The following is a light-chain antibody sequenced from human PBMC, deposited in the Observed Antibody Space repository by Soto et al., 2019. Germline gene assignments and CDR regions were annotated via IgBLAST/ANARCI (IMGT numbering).Light chain of an antibody. Sequence: QSVLTQQPSASGTPGQRVTISCSGSSSNIGSNTVNWYQQLPGTAPKLLIYSNNQRPSGVPDRFSGSKPGTSASLAISGLQSEDEADYYCAAWDDSLNGVVFGGGTKVTVL. CDR1: SSNIGSNT. V-gene: IGLV1-44*01. J-gene: IGLJ2*01. CDR3: AAWDDSLNGVV. CDR2: SNN.